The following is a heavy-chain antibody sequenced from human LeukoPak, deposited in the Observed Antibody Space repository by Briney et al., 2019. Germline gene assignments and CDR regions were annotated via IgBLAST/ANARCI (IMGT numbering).Heavy chain of an antibody. V-gene: IGHV3-53*05. Sequence: PGGSLRLSCAASGFTVSSNYMSWVRQAPGKGLEWASVIYSGGSTYYAGSVEGRLTISRDNSKNMLYLQMSSLRVEDTAIYYCAKEAQDCSGRGCYSSYFDFWGQGSLVTVSS. D-gene: IGHD2-15*01. CDR2: IYSGGST. CDR3: AKEAQDCSGRGCYSSYFDF. J-gene: IGHJ4*02. CDR1: GFTVSSNY.